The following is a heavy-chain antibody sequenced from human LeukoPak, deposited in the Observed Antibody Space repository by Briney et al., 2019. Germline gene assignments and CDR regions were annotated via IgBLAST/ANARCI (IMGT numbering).Heavy chain of an antibody. CDR3: ARAGRWFGELFSY. Sequence: ASVKVSCKASGYTFTSYDINWVRQATGQGLEGMGWMNPNSGNTGYAQKFQGRVTITRNTSISTAYMELSSLRSEDTAVYYCARAGRWFGELFSYWGQGTLVTVSS. CDR2: MNPNSGNT. V-gene: IGHV1-8*03. J-gene: IGHJ4*02. D-gene: IGHD3-10*01. CDR1: GYTFTSYD.